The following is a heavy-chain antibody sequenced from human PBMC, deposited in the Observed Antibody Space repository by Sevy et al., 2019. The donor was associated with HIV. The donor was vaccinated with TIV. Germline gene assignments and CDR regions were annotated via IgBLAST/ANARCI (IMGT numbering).Heavy chain of an antibody. D-gene: IGHD6-19*01. CDR2: IGTAGDT. J-gene: IGHJ4*02. CDR1: GFTFSSYD. Sequence: GGSLRLSCAASGFTFSSYDMHWVRQATGKGLEWVSAIGTAGDTYYPGSVNGRFTISRENAKNSLYLQMNSLRVGDTAVYYCARAYSSGWYDYWGQGTLVTVSS. V-gene: IGHV3-13*01. CDR3: ARAYSSGWYDY.